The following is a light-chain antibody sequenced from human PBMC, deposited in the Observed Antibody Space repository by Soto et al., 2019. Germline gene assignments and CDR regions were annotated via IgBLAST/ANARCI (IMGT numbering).Light chain of an antibody. Sequence: DIQMTQSPSTLSASVGDRVTITCRASQGISNWLAWYQQKPGKAPKLLIYDASSLESGVPSRFSGTGSGTEFILTITNLQPEDFATYYCLQHTYIWSFGQGTKVDI. CDR3: LQHTYIWS. J-gene: IGKJ1*01. CDR2: DAS. V-gene: IGKV1-5*01. CDR1: QGISNW.